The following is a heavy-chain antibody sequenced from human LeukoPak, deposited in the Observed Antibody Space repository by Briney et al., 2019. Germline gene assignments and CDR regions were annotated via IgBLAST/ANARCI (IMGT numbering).Heavy chain of an antibody. V-gene: IGHV3-30*04. J-gene: IGHJ6*04. CDR2: ISYDGSNK. CDR1: GFTFSSYA. D-gene: IGHD3-10*01. CDR3: ARDVIIMVRGVITYYYYGMDV. Sequence: GGSLRPSCAASGFTFSSYAMHWVRQAPGKGLEWVAVISYDGSNKYYADSVKGRFTISRDNSKNTLYLQMNSLRAEDTAVYYCARDVIIMVRGVITYYYYGMDVWGKGTTVTVSS.